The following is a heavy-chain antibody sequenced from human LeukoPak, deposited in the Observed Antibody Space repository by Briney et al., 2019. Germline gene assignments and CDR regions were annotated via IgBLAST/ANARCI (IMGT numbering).Heavy chain of an antibody. CDR2: INHSGST. CDR3: ARNRVGWFGESAPRRTYYFDY. V-gene: IGHV4-34*01. CDR1: GGSFSGYY. J-gene: IGHJ4*02. Sequence: SETLSLTCAVYGGSFSGYYWSWIRQPPGKGLEWIGEINHSGSTNYNPSLTSRVTISVDTSKNQFSLKLSSVTAADTAVYYCARNRVGWFGESAPRRTYYFDYWGQGTLVTVSS. D-gene: IGHD3-10*01.